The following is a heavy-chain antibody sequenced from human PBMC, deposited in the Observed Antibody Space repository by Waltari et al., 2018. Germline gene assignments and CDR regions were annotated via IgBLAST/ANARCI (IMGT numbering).Heavy chain of an antibody. D-gene: IGHD1-26*01. Sequence: QLQLQESGPGLVKPSETLSVTCTVSGGSMSSSSYYWGWIRQPPGKGLEWIGSVYYSGGTFYTPSRKSRVTISVDTSENHFSLRLNSVTAADTAVYYCARIRWDLPHAFDIWGLGTMLTVSS. CDR3: ARIRWDLPHAFDI. CDR2: VYYSGGT. V-gene: IGHV4-39*02. J-gene: IGHJ3*02. CDR1: GGSMSSSSYY.